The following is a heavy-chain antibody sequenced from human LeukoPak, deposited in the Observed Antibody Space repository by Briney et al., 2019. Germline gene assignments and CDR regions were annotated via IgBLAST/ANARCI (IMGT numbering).Heavy chain of an antibody. Sequence: GESLKISCKGSGYSFTSYWIGGVRQMPGKGLEWMGIIYPGDSDTRYSPSCQGQVTTSADKAISPAYLQWSSLKASDTAMYYCARLWKISGSGEFDYWGQGTLVTVSS. J-gene: IGHJ4*02. D-gene: IGHD2-15*01. CDR1: GYSFTSYW. CDR2: IYPGDSDT. CDR3: ARLWKISGSGEFDY. V-gene: IGHV5-51*01.